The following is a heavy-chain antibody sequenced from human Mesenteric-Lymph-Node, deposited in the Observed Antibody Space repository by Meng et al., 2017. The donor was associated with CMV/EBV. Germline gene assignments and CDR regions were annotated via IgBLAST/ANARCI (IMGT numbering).Heavy chain of an antibody. J-gene: IGHJ4*02. D-gene: IGHD3/OR15-3a*01. Sequence: GYHIPWVRQAPGQGLEWMGWIKPNNGGTNVAQRFLGRITMTRDASVTTAYMELSSLRSDDTAVYYCAKSGHDFWTGCQSYFDSWGQGTLVTVSS. CDR2: IKPNNGGT. CDR3: AKSGHDFWTGCQSYFDS. CDR1: GYH. V-gene: IGHV1-2*02.